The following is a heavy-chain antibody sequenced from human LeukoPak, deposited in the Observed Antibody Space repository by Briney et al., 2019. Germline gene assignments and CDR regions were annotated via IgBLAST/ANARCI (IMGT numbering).Heavy chain of an antibody. CDR2: INEDGSVK. D-gene: IGHD7-27*01. CDR3: ARDLAWGAFDY. V-gene: IGHV3-7*03. J-gene: IGHJ4*02. CDR1: GFIFSDYW. Sequence: GGSLRLSCAASGFIFSDYWMTWVRQAPGKGLEWLTNINEDGSVKHYVDSVKGRFTISRDNAKRSLYLQMNSLRVEDTAVYHCARDLAWGAFDYWGQGTLVTVSS.